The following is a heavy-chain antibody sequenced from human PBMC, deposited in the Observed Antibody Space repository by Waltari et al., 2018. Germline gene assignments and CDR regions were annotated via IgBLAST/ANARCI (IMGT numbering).Heavy chain of an antibody. Sequence: QVQLVQSGAEVKKSGASVKVSCKASGYTFTDFFIHWVRQAPGQGLEWMGRINPTSGDTSYAQRFQGRVTMTGDPSITPAYMELTGLRSDDTAIYYWARSGGGTTTFGVAEWGPGSLVTVSS. D-gene: IGHD3-3*01. CDR2: INPTSGDT. CDR3: ARSGGGTTTFGVAE. J-gene: IGHJ4*02. CDR1: GYTFTDFF. V-gene: IGHV1-2*06.